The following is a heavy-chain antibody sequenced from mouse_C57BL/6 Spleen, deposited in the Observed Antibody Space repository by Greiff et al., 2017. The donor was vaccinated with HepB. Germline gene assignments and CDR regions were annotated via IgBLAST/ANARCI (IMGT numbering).Heavy chain of an antibody. CDR3: AGGDWDYDYYAMDC. J-gene: IGHJ4*01. Sequence: VQLQQPGAELVKPGASVTLSCKASGYTFTSYWMHWVKQRPGRGLEWIGRIDPNSGGTKYNEKFKSKATLTVDKPSSTAYMQLSSLTSEDSAVYYCAGGDWDYDYYAMDCSGQGPSVSVSS. D-gene: IGHD2-4*01. V-gene: IGHV1-72*01. CDR2: IDPNSGGT. CDR1: GYTFTSYW.